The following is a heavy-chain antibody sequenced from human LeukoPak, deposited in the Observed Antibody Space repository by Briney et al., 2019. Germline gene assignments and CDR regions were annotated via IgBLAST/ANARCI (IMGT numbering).Heavy chain of an antibody. D-gene: IGHD6-19*01. J-gene: IGHJ4*02. Sequence: PGRSLRLSCAASGFTFSSYTMHWVRQAPGKGLEWVAVISYDGSNKYYADSVKGRFTISRDNSKNTLYLQMNSLRAEDTALYYCARDPIRDSSGWYYFDYWGQGTLVTVSS. CDR3: ARDPIRDSSGWYYFDY. V-gene: IGHV3-30*04. CDR2: ISYDGSNK. CDR1: GFTFSSYT.